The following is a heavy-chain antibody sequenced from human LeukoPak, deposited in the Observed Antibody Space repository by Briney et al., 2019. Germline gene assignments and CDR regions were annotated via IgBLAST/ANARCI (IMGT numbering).Heavy chain of an antibody. CDR2: ISSSSSTI. Sequence: GGSLRLSCAASGFSFSTYSMNWVRQAPGKGLEWVSNISSSSSTIYYADSVKGRFTISRDNAKKSLYLQMNSLRAEDTAVYHCARDSPPDYWGQGTLVTVSS. CDR1: GFSFSTYS. CDR3: ARDSPPDY. J-gene: IGHJ4*02. V-gene: IGHV3-48*01.